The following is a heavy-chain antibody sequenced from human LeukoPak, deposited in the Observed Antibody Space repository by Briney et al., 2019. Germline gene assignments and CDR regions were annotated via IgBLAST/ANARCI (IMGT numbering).Heavy chain of an antibody. CDR1: GFTFSSYG. Sequence: GRSLRLSCAASGFTFSSYGMHWVRQAPGKGLEWVAVISYDGSNKYYADSVKGRFTISRDNSKNTLYLQMNSLRAEDTAVYYCAKDGAGEAAAAGDHWGQGTLVTVSS. CDR3: AKDGAGEAAAAGDH. V-gene: IGHV3-30*18. D-gene: IGHD6-13*01. CDR2: ISYDGSNK. J-gene: IGHJ4*02.